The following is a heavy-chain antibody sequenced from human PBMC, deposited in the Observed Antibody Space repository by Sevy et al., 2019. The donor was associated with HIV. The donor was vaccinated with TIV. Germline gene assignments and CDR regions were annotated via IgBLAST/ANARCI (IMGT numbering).Heavy chain of an antibody. Sequence: GGSLRLFCAASGFTFSSYAMHWVRQAPGKGLEWVAVISYDGSNKYYADSVKGRFTISRDNSKNTLYLQMNSLRAEDTALYYCAREFSPSGTVYYYGMDVWGQGTTVTVSS. CDR3: AREFSPSGTVYYYGMDV. CDR1: GFTFSSYA. D-gene: IGHD6-13*01. V-gene: IGHV3-30-3*01. CDR2: ISYDGSNK. J-gene: IGHJ6*02.